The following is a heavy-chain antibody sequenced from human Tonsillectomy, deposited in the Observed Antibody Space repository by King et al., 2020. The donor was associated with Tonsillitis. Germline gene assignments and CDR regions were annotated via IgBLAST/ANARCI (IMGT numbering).Heavy chain of an antibody. CDR2: IKKDGSEK. V-gene: IGHV3-7*03. CDR3: ARDGGGYYDSSGYYYDPNFDY. Sequence: VQLVESGGGLVQPGGSLRLSCAASGFTFSSYWMSWVRQAPGEGMEWVANIKKDGSEKYYLDSVKGRLTISRDNAKNSLFLQMNSLRAEDTAVYYCARDGGGYYDSSGYYYDPNFDYWGQGTLVTVSS. CDR1: GFTFSSYW. J-gene: IGHJ4*02. D-gene: IGHD3-22*01.